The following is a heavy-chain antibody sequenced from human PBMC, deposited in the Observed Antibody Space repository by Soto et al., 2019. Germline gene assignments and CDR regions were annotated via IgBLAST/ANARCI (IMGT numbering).Heavy chain of an antibody. J-gene: IGHJ4*02. D-gene: IGHD2-2*02. CDR3: ARARGCSSTSCYIGY. Sequence: QVQLQESGPGLVKPSGTLSLTCAVSGGSISSSNWWSWVRQPPGKGLEWIGEIYHSGSTNYNPSLKSRVTISVYKSKNQYSLKLSSVTAADTAVYYCARARGCSSTSCYIGYWGQGTLVTVSS. CDR2: IYHSGST. CDR1: GGSISSSNW. V-gene: IGHV4-4*02.